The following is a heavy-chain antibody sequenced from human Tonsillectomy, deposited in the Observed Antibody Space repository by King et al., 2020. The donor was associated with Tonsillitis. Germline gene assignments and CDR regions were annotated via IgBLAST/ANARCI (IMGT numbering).Heavy chain of an antibody. D-gene: IGHD3-10*01. CDR2: ISWNSGTI. CDR1: GFTFDDYA. CDR3: AKDRTMVRGVIIDF. V-gene: IGHV3-9*01. Sequence: VQLVESGGGLVQPGRSLRLSCAASGFTFDDYAMHWVRQAPGKGLEWVSGISWNSGTISYADSVKGRFTISRDNAKNYLYLEMNSLRAEDTALYYCAKDRTMVRGVIIDFWGQGTLVTVSS. J-gene: IGHJ4*02.